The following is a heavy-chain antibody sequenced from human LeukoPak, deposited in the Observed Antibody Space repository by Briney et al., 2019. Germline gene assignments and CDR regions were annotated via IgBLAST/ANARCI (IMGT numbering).Heavy chain of an antibody. CDR1: GGTFSSYA. D-gene: IGHD3-10*01. Sequence: ASVKVSCKASGGTFSSYAISWVRQAPGQGLEWMGWISAYNGNTNYAQKVQGRVTMTTDTSTTIAYMELRSLRSDDTAVYYCARSRWDWVRGLYDGFDIWGQGTMVTVSS. CDR2: ISAYNGNT. J-gene: IGHJ3*02. V-gene: IGHV1-18*01. CDR3: ARSRWDWVRGLYDGFDI.